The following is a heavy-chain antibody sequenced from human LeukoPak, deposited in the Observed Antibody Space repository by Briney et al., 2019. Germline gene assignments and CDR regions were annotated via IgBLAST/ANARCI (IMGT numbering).Heavy chain of an antibody. J-gene: IGHJ4*02. V-gene: IGHV3-30*18. Sequence: GGSLRLSCAASGFTFSSYGMHWVRQAPGKGLEWVAVISYDGSNKYYADSVKGRFTISRDNSKNTLYLQTNSLRAEDTAVYYCAKDSGSYGVDYWGQGTLVTVSS. CDR1: GFTFSSYG. D-gene: IGHD1-26*01. CDR3: AKDSGSYGVDY. CDR2: ISYDGSNK.